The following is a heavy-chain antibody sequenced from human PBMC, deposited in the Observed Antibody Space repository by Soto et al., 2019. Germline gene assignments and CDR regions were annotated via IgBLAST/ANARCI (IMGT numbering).Heavy chain of an antibody. CDR3: AKDYSSDWSRGIDF. CDR2: IGDARVRT. CDR1: GFTFIDHA. D-gene: IGHD6-19*01. Sequence: GGTLRLSFVASGFTFIDHAMTWVSRAAGKGVEWVSAIGDARVRTNYGGSVRGRVTVSRDHSRNALYLQINTLRSHEPALYYCAKDYSSDWSRGIDFWGQGSLVTVSS. V-gene: IGHV3-23*01. J-gene: IGHJ4*02.